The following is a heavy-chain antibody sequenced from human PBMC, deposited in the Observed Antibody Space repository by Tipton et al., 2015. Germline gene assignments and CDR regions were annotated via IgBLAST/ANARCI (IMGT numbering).Heavy chain of an antibody. Sequence: TLSLTCTVSGGSFSDYYWSWIRQPPGKGLEWIGYIYYSGSTNYNPSLKSRVTISVDTSKNQFSLKLTSVTAADTALYYCARDLEHGMDVWGQGTTVTVSS. J-gene: IGHJ6*02. CDR3: ARDLEHGMDV. V-gene: IGHV4-59*12. D-gene: IGHD5-24*01. CDR1: GGSFSDYY. CDR2: IYYSGST.